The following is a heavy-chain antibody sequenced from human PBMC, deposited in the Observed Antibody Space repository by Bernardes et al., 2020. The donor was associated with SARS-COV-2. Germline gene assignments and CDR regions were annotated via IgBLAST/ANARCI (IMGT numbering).Heavy chain of an antibody. Sequence: ASVKVSCKASGYTFTSYGISWVRQAPGQGLEWMGWISADNGNTNYAQKLQGRVTMTTDTSTSTAYMELSSLRSDDTAVYYCARDFHSSCWDDYYYGMDVWGQRHTVTVAS. V-gene: IGHV1-18*04. CDR2: ISADNGNT. J-gene: IGHJ6*02. CDR3: ARDFHSSCWDDYYYGMDV. CDR1: GYTFTSYG. D-gene: IGHD6-19*01.